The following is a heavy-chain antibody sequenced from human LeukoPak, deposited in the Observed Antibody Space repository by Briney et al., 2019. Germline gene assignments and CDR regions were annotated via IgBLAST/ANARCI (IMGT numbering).Heavy chain of an antibody. Sequence: SETLSLTCAVSEMSFSAYYWNWIRQSPGKGLEWIGEINYGGSTKYTPSLEGRGTILIDTSKNQFSLKLTSVTAADTAVYYCARLSKGRYFDYIFDYWGQGTLVTVSS. CDR2: INYGGST. CDR1: EMSFSAYY. V-gene: IGHV4-34*01. CDR3: ARLSKGRYFDYIFDY. D-gene: IGHD3-9*01. J-gene: IGHJ4*02.